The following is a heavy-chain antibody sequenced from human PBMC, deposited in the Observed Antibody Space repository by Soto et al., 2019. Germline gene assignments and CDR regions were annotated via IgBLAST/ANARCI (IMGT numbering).Heavy chain of an antibody. CDR3: ARRTDWLYYYYYGMDV. V-gene: IGHV4-39*01. Sequence: QLQLQESGPGLVKPSETLSLTCTVSGGSISSSSYYWGWIRQPPGKGLEWIGSIYYSGSTYYNPSLKSRVTISVDTAKNQFSLKLSSVAAADTAVYYCARRTDWLYYYYYGMDVWGQGTTVTVSS. CDR1: GGSISSSSYY. D-gene: IGHD3-9*01. J-gene: IGHJ6*02. CDR2: IYYSGST.